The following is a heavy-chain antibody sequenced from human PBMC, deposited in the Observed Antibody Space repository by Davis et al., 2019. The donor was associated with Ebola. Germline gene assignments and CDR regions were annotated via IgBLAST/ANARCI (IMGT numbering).Heavy chain of an antibody. CDR2: INHSGST. J-gene: IGHJ2*01. Sequence: SETLSLTCAVYGGSFSGYYWSWIRQPPGKGLEWIGEINHSGSTNYNPSLKSRVTISVDTSKNQFSLKLSSVTAADTAVYYCARASDGDYADWYFDLWGRGTLVTVSS. CDR1: GGSFSGYY. D-gene: IGHD4-17*01. CDR3: ARASDGDYADWYFDL. V-gene: IGHV4-34*01.